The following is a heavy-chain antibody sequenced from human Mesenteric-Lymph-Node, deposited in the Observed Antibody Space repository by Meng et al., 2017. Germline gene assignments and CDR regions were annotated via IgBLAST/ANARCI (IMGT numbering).Heavy chain of an antibody. D-gene: IGHD6-13*01. V-gene: IGHV1-69*02. CDR1: GGTFSSYT. CDR3: ARVKQQLATYYYYYGMDV. J-gene: IGHJ6*02. Sequence: SVKVSCKASGGTFSSYTISWVRQAPGQGLEWMGRIIPILGIANYAQKFQGRVTITADKSTSTAYMELSSLRSEDTAVYYCARVKQQLATYYYYYGMDVWGQGTTVTVSS. CDR2: IIPILGIA.